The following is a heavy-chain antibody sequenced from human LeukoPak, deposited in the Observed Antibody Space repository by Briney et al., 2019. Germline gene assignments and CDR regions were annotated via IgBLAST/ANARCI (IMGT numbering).Heavy chain of an antibody. CDR3: ATRSDGYSQFDF. D-gene: IGHD5-24*01. CDR1: GYNFTSYW. V-gene: IGHV5-51*01. J-gene: IGHJ4*02. CDR2: IYPGDSDT. Sequence: GESLKISCKASGYNFTSYWIGWVRQMPGKGLERMGIIYPGDSDTRYSPSFQRQVTISADKSVSTAYLQWSSLKASDSAIYYCATRSDGYSQFDFWGQGTLVTVSS.